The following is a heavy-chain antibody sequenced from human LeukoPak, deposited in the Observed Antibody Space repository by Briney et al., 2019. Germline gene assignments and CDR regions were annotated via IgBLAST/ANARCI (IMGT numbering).Heavy chain of an antibody. V-gene: IGHV1-2*02. CDR3: ARGAEFDY. Sequence: GGSVKVSCKASGYTFTGYYIHWVRQAPGQGLEWMGCINPNSGGTNYAQKFQGRVTMTRDLSISAAYMELSRLTSDDTAVYYCARGAEFDYWGQGTLLTVSS. CDR2: INPNSGGT. J-gene: IGHJ4*02. CDR1: GYTFTGYY.